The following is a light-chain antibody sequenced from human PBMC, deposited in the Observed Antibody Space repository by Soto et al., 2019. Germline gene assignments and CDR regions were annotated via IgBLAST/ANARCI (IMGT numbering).Light chain of an antibody. V-gene: IGKV1-8*01. CDR3: QQYKDWPTT. J-gene: IGKJ1*01. CDR2: AAS. CDR1: QGISSY. Sequence: AIRMTQSPSSFSASTGDRVTITCRASQGISSYLAWYQQKPGKAPKLLIYAASTLQSGVPSRFSGSGAGTDFTLTITSLQSEDFGVYFCQQYKDWPTTFGQGTKVDIK.